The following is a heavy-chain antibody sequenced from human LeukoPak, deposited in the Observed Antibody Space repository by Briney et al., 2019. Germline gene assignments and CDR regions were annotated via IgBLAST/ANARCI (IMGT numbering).Heavy chain of an antibody. V-gene: IGHV1-46*01. D-gene: IGHD5-18*01. J-gene: IGHJ4*02. Sequence: ASVTVSCKASEYTFTNYYIHWVRQAPGQGLEWMGIINPSAGSKSQAQKFQGRVTMTRDTSTSTVYMELSSLRSEDTAVYYCARGDHTANHDYWGQGTLVTVSS. CDR3: ARGDHTANHDY. CDR1: EYTFTNYY. CDR2: INPSAGSK.